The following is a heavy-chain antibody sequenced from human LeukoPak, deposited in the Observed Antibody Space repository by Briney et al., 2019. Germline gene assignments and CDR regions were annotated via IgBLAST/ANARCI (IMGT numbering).Heavy chain of an antibody. CDR1: GYTFTSYD. CDR3: ARAPLGLIVVVPAAIRERYYYYYYMDV. CDR2: MNPNSGNT. Sequence: GASVKVSCKASGYTFTSYDINWVRQATGQGLEWMGWMNPNSGNTGYAQKFQGRVTITRNTSISTAYTELSSLRSEDTAVYYCARAPLGLIVVVPAAIRERYYYYYYMDVWGKGTTVTVSS. V-gene: IGHV1-8*03. J-gene: IGHJ6*03. D-gene: IGHD2-2*02.